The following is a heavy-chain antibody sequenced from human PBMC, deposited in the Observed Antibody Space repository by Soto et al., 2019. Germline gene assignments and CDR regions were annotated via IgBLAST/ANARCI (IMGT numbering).Heavy chain of an antibody. D-gene: IGHD5-18*01. CDR1: GFTFSSNA. J-gene: IGHJ4*02. CDR3: ARDRGYSYGYFDY. Sequence: QVQLVESGGGVVQPGRSLRLSCAASGFTFSSNAMHWVRQAPGKGLEWVAVISYDGSNKYYADSVKGRFTISRDNSKNTLYLQMNSLRAEDTAVYYCARDRGYSYGYFDYWGQGTLVTVSS. V-gene: IGHV3-30-3*01. CDR2: ISYDGSNK.